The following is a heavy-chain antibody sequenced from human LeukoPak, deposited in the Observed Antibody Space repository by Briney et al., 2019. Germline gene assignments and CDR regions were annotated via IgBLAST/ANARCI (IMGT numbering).Heavy chain of an antibody. CDR3: AKIPPGYCSAGSCYLDY. V-gene: IGHV3-23*01. CDR1: GLTFGDYA. D-gene: IGHD2-15*01. CDR2: ISSSGRDT. Sequence: GGSLSLSCVASGLTFGDYAMSWVRQAPGKGLEWVSTISSSGRDTYYADSVKGRFTISRDNSKNTLYLQMNSLRAEDTAVFYCAKIPPGYCSAGSCYLDYWGQGTLVTVSS. J-gene: IGHJ4*02.